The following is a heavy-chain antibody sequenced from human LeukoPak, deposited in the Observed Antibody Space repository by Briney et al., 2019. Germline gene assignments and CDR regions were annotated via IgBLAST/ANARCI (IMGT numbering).Heavy chain of an antibody. D-gene: IGHD2-15*01. CDR1: GYTFTSFG. CDR2: ISAYNGNT. CDR3: ARDVRGYCSGGSCYDAFDI. J-gene: IGHJ3*02. V-gene: IGHV1-18*04. Sequence: EAAVNVSCKASGYTFTSFGIKWLRQAPGQGLEWMGWISAYNGNTQYAQKFQGGVTMTTDTFTSTAYMELRSLRSDDTAVYYCARDVRGYCSGGSCYDAFDIWGQGTMVTVSS.